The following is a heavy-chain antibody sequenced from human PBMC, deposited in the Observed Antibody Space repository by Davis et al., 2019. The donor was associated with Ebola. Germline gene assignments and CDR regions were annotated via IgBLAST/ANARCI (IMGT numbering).Heavy chain of an antibody. V-gene: IGHV3-7*01. CDR3: ASSRTVTPDYYDRIDV. CDR2: IKQDVSEK. Sequence: GESLKTPCAASGCTFRSYRMSWVRQAPGKGMEWVGNIKQDVSEKYYVDSLKGRYNISTDNAKNSLYLQRNSLRAEDTDVYYCASSRTVTPDYYDRIDVWGQRTPVTVSS. CDR1: GCTFRSYR. D-gene: IGHD4-17*01. J-gene: IGHJ6*02.